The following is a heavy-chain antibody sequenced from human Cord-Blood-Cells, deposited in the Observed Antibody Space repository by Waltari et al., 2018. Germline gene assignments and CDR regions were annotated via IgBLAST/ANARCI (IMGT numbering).Heavy chain of an antibody. D-gene: IGHD3-3*01. CDR3: ARGPYDFWSGYYTSAYYFDY. J-gene: IGHJ4*02. CDR2: MNPYSGNT. Sequence: QVQLVQSGAEVKKPGASVKVSCKASGYTFTSYDINWVRQATGQGLEWMGWMNPYSGNTGYAQKFQGRVTMTRNTSISTAYMELSSLRSEDTSVYYCARGPYDFWSGYYTSAYYFDYWGQGTLVTVSS. V-gene: IGHV1-8*01. CDR1: GYTFTSYD.